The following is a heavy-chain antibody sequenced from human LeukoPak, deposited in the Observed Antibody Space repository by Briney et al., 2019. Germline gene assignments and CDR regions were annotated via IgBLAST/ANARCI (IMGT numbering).Heavy chain of an antibody. J-gene: IGHJ4*02. D-gene: IGHD3-22*01. V-gene: IGHV1-2*02. CDR3: LMVVVITTY. CDR1: GYTFTGYY. CDR2: INPNSGGT. Sequence: ASVKVSCKASGYTFTGYYMHWVRQAPGQGLEWMGWINPNSGGTNYAQKFQGRVTMTRDTSISTAYMELSRLRSDDTAMYYCLMVVVITTYWGQGTLVTVSS.